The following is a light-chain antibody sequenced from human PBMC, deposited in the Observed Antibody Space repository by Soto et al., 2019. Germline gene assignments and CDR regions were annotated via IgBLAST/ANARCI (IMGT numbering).Light chain of an antibody. CDR1: SSDVGGYNY. CDR3: SSYTSSGTLVV. V-gene: IGLV2-14*01. Sequence: QSALTQPASVSGSPGQSITISCTGTSSDVGGYNYVSWYQQHPGKAPKLMIYDVSNRPSGVSNRFSGSKSGNTASLTISGLLAEDGAEYPCSSYTSSGTLVVFGGGTTLNVL. J-gene: IGLJ2*01. CDR2: DVS.